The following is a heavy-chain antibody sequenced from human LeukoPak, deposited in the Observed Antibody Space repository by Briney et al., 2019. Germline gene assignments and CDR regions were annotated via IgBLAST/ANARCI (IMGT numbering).Heavy chain of an antibody. J-gene: IGHJ4*02. V-gene: IGHV3-7*04. D-gene: IGHD4-23*01. Sequence: TGGSLRLSCAASGFTFSSYLMTWIRQAPGKRLEWVASINPGGTEVYYADSVKGRFTISRDNAKNSLYLQINSLRAEDTAVYACTRYIVTTVARYFDHWGQGTTVTVSS. CDR3: TRYIVTTVARYFDH. CDR1: GFTFSSYL. CDR2: INPGGTEV.